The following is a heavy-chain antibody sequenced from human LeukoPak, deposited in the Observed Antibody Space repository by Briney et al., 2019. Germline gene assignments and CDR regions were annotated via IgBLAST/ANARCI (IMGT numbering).Heavy chain of an antibody. CDR3: ARQATYYYNSSGYYRLDY. Sequence: SQTLSLTCTVSGXSISSSSYYWGWNRQRPGKGLVWVGSIYYSGSTYYTPSLKSRVTISVDTSKNQFSLKLSSVTAADTAVYYCARQATYYYNSSGYYRLDYWGQGTLVTVSS. V-gene: IGHV4-39*01. D-gene: IGHD3-22*01. CDR1: GXSISSSSYY. J-gene: IGHJ4*02. CDR2: IYYSGST.